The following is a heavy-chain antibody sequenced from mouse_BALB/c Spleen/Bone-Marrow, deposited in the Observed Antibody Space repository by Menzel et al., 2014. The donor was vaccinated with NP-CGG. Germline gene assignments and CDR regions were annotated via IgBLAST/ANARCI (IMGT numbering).Heavy chain of an antibody. D-gene: IGHD2-14*01. V-gene: IGHV14-4*02. CDR3: TRGEVQAMDY. CDR2: IDPENGDT. Sequence: EVQRVESGAELVRSGASVTLSCTASGFNIKDYYMHWVKQRPEQGLEWIGWIDPENGDTEYAPKFQGKATMTADTSSNTAYLQLSSLTSEDSAVYYCTRGEVQAMDYWGQGSSVTVSS. CDR1: GFNIKDYY. J-gene: IGHJ4*01.